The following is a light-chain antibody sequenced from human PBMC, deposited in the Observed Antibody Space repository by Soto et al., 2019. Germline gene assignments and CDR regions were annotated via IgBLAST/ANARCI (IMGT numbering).Light chain of an antibody. CDR2: AAS. CDR1: QGIRND. CDR3: LHYDSYSLT. Sequence: DIQMTQSPSSLSASVGDRVTITCRASQGIRNDLGWYQQKPGKAPTRLIYAASSLQSGVPSRFSGSGSGTEFTLTITSLQPEDSAAYYCLHYDSYSLTFGGGTKVEIK. V-gene: IGKV1-17*01. J-gene: IGKJ4*01.